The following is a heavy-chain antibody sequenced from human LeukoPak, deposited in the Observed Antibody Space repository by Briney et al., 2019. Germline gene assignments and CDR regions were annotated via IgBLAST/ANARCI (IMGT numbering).Heavy chain of an antibody. Sequence: SQTLSLTCTVSGGSISSGSYYWGWIRQPPGKGLEWIGYIYYSGSTYYNPSLKSRVTISPDTSKNQFSLKLSSVTAADTAVYYCARVAHDLYPYYFDYWGQGTLVTVSS. J-gene: IGHJ4*02. CDR1: GGSISSGSYY. CDR3: ARVAHDLYPYYFDY. D-gene: IGHD2-15*01. V-gene: IGHV4-39*07. CDR2: IYYSGST.